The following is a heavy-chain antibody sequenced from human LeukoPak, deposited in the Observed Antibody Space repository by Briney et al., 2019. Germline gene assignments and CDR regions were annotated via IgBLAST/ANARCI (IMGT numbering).Heavy chain of an antibody. Sequence: VASVKVSCKVSGYTLTELSMHWVRQAPGKGLEWMGGFDPEDGETIYAQKSQGRVTMTEDTSTDTAYMELSSLRSEDTAVYYCARVPGIVGAIVDYWGQGTLVTVSS. D-gene: IGHD1-26*01. CDR2: FDPEDGET. CDR1: GYTLTELS. V-gene: IGHV1-24*01. J-gene: IGHJ4*02. CDR3: ARVPGIVGAIVDY.